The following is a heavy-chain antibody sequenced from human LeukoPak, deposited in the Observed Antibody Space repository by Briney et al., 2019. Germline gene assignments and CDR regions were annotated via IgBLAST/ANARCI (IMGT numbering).Heavy chain of an antibody. CDR2: IQYEGSNK. CDR1: GFTFSSYG. V-gene: IGHV3-30*02. D-gene: IGHD4-17*01. Sequence: GGSLRLSCAASGFTFSSYGMHWVRQAPGKGLEWVASIQYEGSNKYYADSVKGRVTISRDDSKNMLYLQMNSLRVDDMALYYCAKAADYDLRNQGFDPWGQGTLVTVSS. CDR3: AKAADYDLRNQGFDP. J-gene: IGHJ5*02.